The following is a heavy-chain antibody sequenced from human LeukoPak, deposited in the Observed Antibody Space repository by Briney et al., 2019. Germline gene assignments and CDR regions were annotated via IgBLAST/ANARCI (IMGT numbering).Heavy chain of an antibody. V-gene: IGHV3-7*01. CDR2: IKGDGSEK. CDR1: GFTIRNLW. J-gene: IGHJ4*02. D-gene: IGHD3-22*01. CDR3: ARDYYDSSGYYGVVYYDY. Sequence: PGGSLRLSCAVSGFTIRNLWMTWVRQAPGKGLECVANIKGDGSEKNYVDSVKGRFTISRDDAKNSLYLQMNSLRAEDTAVYYCARDYYDSSGYYGVVYYDYWGQGTLVTVSS.